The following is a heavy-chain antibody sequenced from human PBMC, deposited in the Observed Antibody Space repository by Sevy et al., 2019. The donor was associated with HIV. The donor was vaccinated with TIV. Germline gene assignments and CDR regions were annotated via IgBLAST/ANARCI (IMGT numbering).Heavy chain of an antibody. Sequence: GGSLRLSCAASGFTFSSYWMNWVRQAPGKGLEWVANIKQDGSEKYYVDSVTGRFTISWDTAKNSLYLQMSSLRAVDTAVYYCARYSGYCSGGSCHFDYWGQGTLVTVSS. D-gene: IGHD2-15*01. CDR2: IKQDGSEK. CDR1: GFTFSSYW. J-gene: IGHJ4*02. V-gene: IGHV3-7*01. CDR3: ARYSGYCSGGSCHFDY.